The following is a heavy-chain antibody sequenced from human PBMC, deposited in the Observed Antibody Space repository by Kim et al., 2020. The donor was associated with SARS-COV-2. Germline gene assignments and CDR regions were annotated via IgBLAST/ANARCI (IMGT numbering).Heavy chain of an antibody. D-gene: IGHD2-21*02. V-gene: IGHV5-10-1*01. CDR2: IDPSDSYT. CDR3: ARSPSRGYSYGLGCGDCYSDPDDY. CDR1: GYSFTSYW. J-gene: IGHJ4*02. Sequence: GESLKISCKGSGYSFTSYWISWVRQMPGKGLEWMGRIDPSDSYTNYSPSFQGHVTISADKSISTAYLQWSSLKASDTAMYYCARSPSRGYSYGLGCGDCYSDPDDYWGQGTLVTVSS.